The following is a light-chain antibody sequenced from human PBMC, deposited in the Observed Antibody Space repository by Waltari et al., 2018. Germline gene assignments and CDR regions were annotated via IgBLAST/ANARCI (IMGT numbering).Light chain of an antibody. Sequence: QSVLTQPPSASGTPGQRVAISCSGSSSNIGSNYVYWYQQLPEPAPKLLIYTDNQRPSGCPDRGSEPKYGTSAALAISGLRAEDEADYYCAAWDDSVSAMVFGGGTKLTVL. CDR3: AAWDDSVSAMV. V-gene: IGLV1-47*02. CDR2: TDN. J-gene: IGLJ2*01. CDR1: SSNIGSNY.